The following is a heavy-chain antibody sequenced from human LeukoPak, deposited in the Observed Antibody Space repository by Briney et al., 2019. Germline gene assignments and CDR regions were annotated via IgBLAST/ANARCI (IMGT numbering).Heavy chain of an antibody. CDR1: GYTFTSYD. CDR2: TNPNNNNV. CDR3: ARGAFLPQYRRDFDP. Sequence: ASVKVSCKASGYTFTSYDINWVRQATGQGLEWMGWTNPNNNNVGYAQKFQGRVTMTRDTSISTAYMELGSLTSEDTAVYYCARGAFLPQYRRDFDPWGQGTLVTVSP. J-gene: IGHJ5*02. D-gene: IGHD6-6*01. V-gene: IGHV1-8*01.